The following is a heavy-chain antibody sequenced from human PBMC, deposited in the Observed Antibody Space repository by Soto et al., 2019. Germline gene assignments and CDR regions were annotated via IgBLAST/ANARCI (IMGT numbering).Heavy chain of an antibody. CDR3: ARVMITFGGVIANNWFDP. V-gene: IGHV4-31*03. CDR1: GGSISSGGYY. J-gene: IGHJ5*02. D-gene: IGHD3-16*02. CDR2: IYYSGST. Sequence: KPSETLSLTCTVSGGSISSGGYYWSWIRQHPGKGLEWIGYIYYSGSTYYNPSLKSRVTIPVDTSKNQFSLKLSSVTAADTAVYYCARVMITFGGVIANNWFDPWGQGTLVTVSS.